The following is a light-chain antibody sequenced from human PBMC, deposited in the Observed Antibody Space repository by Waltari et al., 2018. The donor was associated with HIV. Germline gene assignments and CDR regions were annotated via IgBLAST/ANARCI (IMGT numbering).Light chain of an antibody. CDR1: RSDIGDYDF. Sequence: QSALTQPASVSGSPGQSITISCTGTRSDIGDYDFVAWYQQPPGKAPKLRIHDVIQRPSGVSFRFSGSKSGNTASLTISGLQAEDEADYYCSSYSRTSTFVFGTGTKVTVL. J-gene: IGLJ1*01. CDR2: DVI. V-gene: IGLV2-14*03. CDR3: SSYSRTSTFV.